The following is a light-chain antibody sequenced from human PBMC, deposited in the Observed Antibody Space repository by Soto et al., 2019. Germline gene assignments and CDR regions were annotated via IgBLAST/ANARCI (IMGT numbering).Light chain of an antibody. CDR3: AAGDGRLDGRCV. CDR2: LND. Sequence: QSVLTQPPSASGTPGQRVTISCSGGSSNIGRNTVNWYQLIGTAPKLLIYLNDQRPSVVPDRFSGSKSGTSASLAISGLRSEDEYDYFCAAGDGRLDGRCVFGXGTKVTV. J-gene: IGLJ1*01. CDR1: SSNIGRNT. V-gene: IGLV1-44*01.